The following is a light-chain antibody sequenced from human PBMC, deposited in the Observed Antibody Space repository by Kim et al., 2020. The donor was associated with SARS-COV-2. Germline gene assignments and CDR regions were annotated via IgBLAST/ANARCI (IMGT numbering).Light chain of an antibody. CDR1: QSVSSRY. CDR3: QQYDSSPLT. Sequence: SPGERATLSCGASQSVSSRYVAWYQQTPGLAPRLLIYDASSRATGIPDRFSGSGSGTEFTLTISRLEPEDFAVYYCQQYDSSPLTFGGGTKADIK. J-gene: IGKJ4*01. CDR2: DAS. V-gene: IGKV3D-20*01.